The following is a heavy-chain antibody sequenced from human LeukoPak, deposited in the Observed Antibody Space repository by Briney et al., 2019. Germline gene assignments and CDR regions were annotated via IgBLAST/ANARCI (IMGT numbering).Heavy chain of an antibody. CDR1: GFTFRSSG. J-gene: IGHJ4*02. D-gene: IGHD3-10*01. CDR2: IYYDGSNY. Sequence: GGSLTLSCAASGFTFRSSGMHCVRQVPGKGLKWVALIYYDGSNYYYSASVKGRFTISRDNSRNTLYLQMNSLRAEDTAIYYCATYGSGTYRLDYWGQGTLVIVSS. CDR3: ATYGSGTYRLDY. V-gene: IGHV3-33*01.